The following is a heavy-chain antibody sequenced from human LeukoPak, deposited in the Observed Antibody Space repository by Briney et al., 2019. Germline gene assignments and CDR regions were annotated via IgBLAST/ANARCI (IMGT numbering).Heavy chain of an antibody. CDR3: ARGGSNSGYDHPFDY. CDR1: GGSISSGGYY. V-gene: IGHV4-30-2*01. Sequence: PSETLSLTCTVSGGSISSGGYYWSWIRQPPGKGLEWIGYIYHSGSTYCNPSLKSRVTISVDRSKNQFSLKLSSVTAADTAVYYCARGGSNSGYDHPFDYWGQGTLVTVSS. CDR2: IYHSGST. D-gene: IGHD5-12*01. J-gene: IGHJ4*02.